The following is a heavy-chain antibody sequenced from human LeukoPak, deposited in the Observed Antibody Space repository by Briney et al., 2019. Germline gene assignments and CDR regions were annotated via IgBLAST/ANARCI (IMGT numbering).Heavy chain of an antibody. V-gene: IGHV3-9*01. CDR1: GFTFDDYA. CDR3: AKADLGYSSSWWSTYYFDY. D-gene: IGHD6-13*01. Sequence: GGSLRLSCAASGFTFDDYAMHWVRQAPGNGLEWVSGISWNSGSIGYADSVKGRFTISRDNAKNSLYLQMNSLRAEDTALYYCAKADLGYSSSWWSTYYFDYWGQGTLVTVSS. J-gene: IGHJ4*02. CDR2: ISWNSGSI.